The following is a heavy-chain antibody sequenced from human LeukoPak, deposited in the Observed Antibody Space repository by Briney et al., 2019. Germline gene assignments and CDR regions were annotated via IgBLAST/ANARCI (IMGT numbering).Heavy chain of an antibody. Sequence: SETLSLTCTVSGDSISSGDYYWSWIRQPPGKGLEWIGYIYYSGTTNYNPSLKSRVTISVDTSKNQFSLKLSSVTAADTAVYYCARGDYDILTGYYNDYWGQGTLVTVSS. CDR2: IYYSGTT. D-gene: IGHD3-9*01. CDR1: GDSISSGDYY. J-gene: IGHJ4*02. CDR3: ARGDYDILTGYYNDY. V-gene: IGHV4-61*08.